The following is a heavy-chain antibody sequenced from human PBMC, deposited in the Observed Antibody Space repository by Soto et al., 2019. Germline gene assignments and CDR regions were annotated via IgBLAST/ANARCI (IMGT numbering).Heavy chain of an antibody. Sequence: GGSLRLSCAAPGFTFSSYAMSWVRQAPGKGLEWVSAISGSGGSTYYADSVKGRFTISRDNSKNTLYLQMNSLRAEDTAVYYCAKDQPESDYYYYMDVWGKWTTVTVSS. V-gene: IGHV3-23*01. CDR2: ISGSGGST. CDR3: AKDQPESDYYYYMDV. J-gene: IGHJ6*03. CDR1: GFTFSSYA.